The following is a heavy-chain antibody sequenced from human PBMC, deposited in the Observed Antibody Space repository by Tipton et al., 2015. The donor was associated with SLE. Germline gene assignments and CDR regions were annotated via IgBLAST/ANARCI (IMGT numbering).Heavy chain of an antibody. CDR2: VYTSGST. J-gene: IGHJ3*02. V-gene: IGHV4-61*09. D-gene: IGHD3-10*01. Sequence: TLSLTCTVSRGSINRGSSYWSWIRKPAGKGLEWIGHVYTSGSTNWNAALKSRVPILLDTSKNQFSLKLSSVTAAETDVYYCARGSTGSYHDAFDIWGQGMMVNVS. CDR3: ARGSTGSYHDAFDI. CDR1: RGSINRGSSY.